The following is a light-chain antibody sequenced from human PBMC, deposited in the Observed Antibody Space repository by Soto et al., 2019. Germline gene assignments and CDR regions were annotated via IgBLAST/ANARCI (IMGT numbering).Light chain of an antibody. CDR2: EVY. CDR1: SSDIGGYNY. CDR3: GSWDSSLSAYV. V-gene: IGLV2-8*01. Sequence: QSALTQPPSASGSPGQSVTISCTGTSSDIGGYNYVSWYQQHPGNAPKLIIYEVYQRPSGIPDRFSGSKSGTSATLGITGFQTGDEADYYCGSWDSSLSAYVFGTGTKLTVL. J-gene: IGLJ1*01.